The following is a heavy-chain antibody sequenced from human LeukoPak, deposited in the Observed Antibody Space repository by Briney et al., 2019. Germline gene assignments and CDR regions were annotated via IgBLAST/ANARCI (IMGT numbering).Heavy chain of an antibody. Sequence: SETLSLTCTVSGGSFSTYYWSWIRQPPGKGLEWIGYINYSGGTTYSPSLKSRVTISVDASKSQFSLKLTSVTAADTAVYYCARGIKAGLGEAPAYWGQGTLVTVSS. CDR2: INYSGGT. J-gene: IGHJ4*02. CDR1: GGSFSTYY. D-gene: IGHD3-10*01. V-gene: IGHV4-59*01. CDR3: ARGIKAGLGEAPAY.